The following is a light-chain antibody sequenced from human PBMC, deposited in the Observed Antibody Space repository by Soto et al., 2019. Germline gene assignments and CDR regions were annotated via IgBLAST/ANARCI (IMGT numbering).Light chain of an antibody. J-gene: IGKJ5*01. CDR3: QQRSKWPPIN. V-gene: IGKV3-11*01. CDR2: DAS. CDR1: QSVSSY. Sequence: EIVLTQSPATLSLSPGERATLSCRASQSVSSYLAWYQQKPGQAPRLLIYDASNRATGIPARFSGSGSGTDFTLTISSLEPEDFAVYYCQQRSKWPPINFGKGTRLEI.